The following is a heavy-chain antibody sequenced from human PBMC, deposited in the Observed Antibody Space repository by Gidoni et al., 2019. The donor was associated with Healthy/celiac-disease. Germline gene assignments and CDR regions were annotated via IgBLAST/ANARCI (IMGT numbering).Heavy chain of an antibody. Sequence: EVQLLESGGSLVQPGRSLRLSCAASGFPFSSYAMSWVRQAPGKGLEWVSAISGSGGSTYYADSVKGRFTISRDNTKNTLYLQMNSLRAEDKAVYYCAKIGRSTSFNSPDYWGQGTLVTVSS. CDR3: AKIGRSTSFNSPDY. CDR2: ISGSGGST. D-gene: IGHD2-2*01. J-gene: IGHJ4*02. V-gene: IGHV3-23*01. CDR1: GFPFSSYA.